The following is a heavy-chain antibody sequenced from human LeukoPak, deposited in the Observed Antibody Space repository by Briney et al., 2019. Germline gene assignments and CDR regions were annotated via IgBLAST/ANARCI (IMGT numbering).Heavy chain of an antibody. CDR3: ARYSGYYAAFDY. J-gene: IGHJ4*02. D-gene: IGHD5-12*01. CDR2: IYYSGST. V-gene: IGHV4-30-4*01. CDR1: GGSISSGDYY. Sequence: SQTLSLTCIVSGGSISSGDYYWSWIRQPPGKGLEWIGYIYYSGSTYYNPSLKSRITISVDTSRNQFSLKLSSVTAADTAVYYCARYSGYYAAFDYWGQGTLVTVSS.